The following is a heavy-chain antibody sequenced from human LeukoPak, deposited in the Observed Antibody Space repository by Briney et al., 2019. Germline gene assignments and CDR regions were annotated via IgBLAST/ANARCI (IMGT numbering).Heavy chain of an antibody. Sequence: GGSLRLSCAASGLTFSSHGMHWVRQAPGKGLVWVSRITNDGSSTTYADSVKGRFTISRDNAKNTLYLQMNSLRAEDTAVYYCARDPRIAARPFDYWGQGTLVTVSS. V-gene: IGHV3-74*01. CDR3: ARDPRIAARPFDY. CDR1: GLTFSSHG. D-gene: IGHD6-6*01. CDR2: ITNDGSST. J-gene: IGHJ4*02.